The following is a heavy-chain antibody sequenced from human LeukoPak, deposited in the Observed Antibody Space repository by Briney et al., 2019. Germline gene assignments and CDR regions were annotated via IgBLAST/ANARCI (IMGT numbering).Heavy chain of an antibody. V-gene: IGHV3-33*01. D-gene: IGHD1-14*01. Sequence: GRSLRLSCAGSGFTFGGYGMHWFRQTPGKGLEWVAVLAYDGSRAFYADSVKGRFTISRDNSKNTMSVQMDDLRAEDTAVYYCTRYNNDHFDYWGQGTLVTVSS. CDR1: GFTFGGYG. CDR2: LAYDGSRA. J-gene: IGHJ4*02. CDR3: TRYNNDHFDY.